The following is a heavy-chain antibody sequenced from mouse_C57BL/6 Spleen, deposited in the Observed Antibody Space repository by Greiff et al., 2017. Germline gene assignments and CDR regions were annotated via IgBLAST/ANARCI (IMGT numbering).Heavy chain of an antibody. CDR2: ITYSGST. CDR1: GYSITSDY. CDR3: ARYRNYESYYFDY. Sequence: EVKLVESGPGLAKPSQTLSLTCSVTGYSITSDYWNWIRKFPGNKLAYMGYITYSGSTYYKPSLKSRISITRDTSKNQYYLQWNSVTTEYTATYYCARYRNYESYYFDYWGQGTTLTVSS. J-gene: IGHJ2*01. V-gene: IGHV3-8*01. D-gene: IGHD2-1*01.